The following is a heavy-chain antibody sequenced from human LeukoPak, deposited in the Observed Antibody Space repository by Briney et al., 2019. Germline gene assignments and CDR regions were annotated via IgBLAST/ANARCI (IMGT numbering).Heavy chain of an antibody. V-gene: IGHV3-30*04. CDR2: ISYEGSNR. CDR3: ARESYEYVWGSDAFDI. J-gene: IGHJ3*02. D-gene: IGHD3-16*01. Sequence: GTSLRLSCAGSGFTFNTYAMHWVRQAPGKGLEWVAFISYEGSNRDYADSVKGRFTISRDNSKNTLYLQMNSLRADDTAVYYCARESYEYVWGSDAFDIWGQGTMVTVSS. CDR1: GFTFNTYA.